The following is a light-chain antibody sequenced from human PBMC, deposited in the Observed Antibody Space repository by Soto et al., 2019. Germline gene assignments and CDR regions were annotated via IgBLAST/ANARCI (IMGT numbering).Light chain of an antibody. J-gene: IGKJ3*01. CDR2: GAS. Sequence: QLTQSPSSLSASVGYRVTITCRASQDVSRYLAWYQQKAGKAPKLLIYGASTLQSGVPSRFSGFGSGTEFTLTISSLQPEDLETYHCQQRKRTPFTFGPGTTVDV. CDR3: QQRKRTPFT. V-gene: IGKV1-9*01. CDR1: QDVSRY.